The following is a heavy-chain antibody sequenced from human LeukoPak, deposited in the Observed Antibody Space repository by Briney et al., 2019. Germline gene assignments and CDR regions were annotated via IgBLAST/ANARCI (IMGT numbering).Heavy chain of an antibody. CDR2: ISSSSSYI. Sequence: GGSLRLSSAASGFTFSSYSMNWVRQAPGKGLEWVSSISSSSSYIYYADSVKGRFTISRDNAKNSLYLQMNSPRAEDTAVYYCARLEYQLLSPITNYYYYMDVWGKGTTVTVSS. J-gene: IGHJ6*03. V-gene: IGHV3-21*01. CDR1: GFTFSSYS. CDR3: ARLEYQLLSPITNYYYYMDV. D-gene: IGHD2-2*01.